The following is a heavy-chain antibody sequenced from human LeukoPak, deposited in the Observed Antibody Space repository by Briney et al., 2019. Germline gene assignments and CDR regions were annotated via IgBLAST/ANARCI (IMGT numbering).Heavy chain of an antibody. J-gene: IGHJ4*02. D-gene: IGHD1-26*01. Sequence: GESLKISCAASGFTFSSYWMSWVRQAPGKGLEWVSYISSSGSTIYYADSVKGRFTISRDNAKNSLYLQMNSLRAEDTAVYYCARVGEGSGSFDYWGQGTLVTVSS. CDR1: GFTFSSYW. V-gene: IGHV3-48*04. CDR3: ARVGEGSGSFDY. CDR2: ISSSGSTI.